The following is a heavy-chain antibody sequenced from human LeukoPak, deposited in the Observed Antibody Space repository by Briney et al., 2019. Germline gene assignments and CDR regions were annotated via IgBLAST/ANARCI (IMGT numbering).Heavy chain of an antibody. D-gene: IGHD3-10*01. CDR1: GFTFGDYG. CDR3: ARGSSGTYYITIDF. CDR2: ISWNGGSI. V-gene: IGHV3-20*04. J-gene: IGHJ4*02. Sequence: GGSLRLSCAASGFTFGDYGMSWVRQAPGKGLEWVSGISWNGGSIGYGDSVKGRFTISRDNAKNSLYLQMNSLRVEDTALYYSARGSSGTYYITIDFWGQGTLVTVSS.